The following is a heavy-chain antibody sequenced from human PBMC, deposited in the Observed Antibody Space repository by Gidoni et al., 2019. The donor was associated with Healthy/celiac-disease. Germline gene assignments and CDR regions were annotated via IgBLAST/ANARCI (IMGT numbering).Heavy chain of an antibody. CDR3: ARGTIAAAGTTQETEYFQH. CDR1: GGSFSGYY. CDR2: NNHSGST. D-gene: IGHD6-13*01. V-gene: IGHV4-34*01. J-gene: IGHJ1*01. Sequence: QVQLQQWRAGLLKPSETLSLTFAVYGGSFSGYYWSWSRQPPGKGLKWIGENNHSGSTNYNPSLKSRFTISVDTSKSQFSLKLSSVTAADTAVYYCARGTIAAAGTTQETEYFQHWGQGTLVTVSS.